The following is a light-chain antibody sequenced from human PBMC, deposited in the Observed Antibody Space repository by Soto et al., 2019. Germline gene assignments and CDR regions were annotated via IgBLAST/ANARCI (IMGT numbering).Light chain of an antibody. CDR1: QSVSSY. Sequence: EIVLTQSPGTLSLSPGERATLSCRASQSVSSYLVWYQQKPVQAPRLVMYEASTRASGIPARFSGGGSGTDFTLTISSLGPEDSAVYYCQQCTNWPWTFGQGTKVDIK. J-gene: IGKJ1*01. CDR2: EAS. CDR3: QQCTNWPWT. V-gene: IGKV3-11*01.